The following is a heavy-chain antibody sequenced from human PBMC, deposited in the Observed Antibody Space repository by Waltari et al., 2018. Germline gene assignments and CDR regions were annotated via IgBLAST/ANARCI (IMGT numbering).Heavy chain of an antibody. V-gene: IGHV4-38-2*01. CDR1: GYSISSGYY. Sequence: QVQLQESGPGLVKPSETLSLTCAVSGYSISSGYYWGWIRQPPGKGLEWIGSIYHSGSTYYHPSLKSRVTISVDTSKNPFPLKPSFVTAPDTAVYYWARGAANATTGPAYLLDRLGKGTTVTVSS. CDR3: ARGAANATTGPAYLLDR. D-gene: IGHD2-8*01. J-gene: IGHJ6*04. CDR2: IYHSGST.